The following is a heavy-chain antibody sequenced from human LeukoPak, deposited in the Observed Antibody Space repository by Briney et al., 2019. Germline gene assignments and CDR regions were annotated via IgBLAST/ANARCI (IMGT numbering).Heavy chain of an antibody. CDR3: TTELRREFVGSDY. D-gene: IGHD3-10*01. CDR2: IKSFNAGGTT. CDR1: GFTFTDTW. J-gene: IGHJ4*02. Sequence: PGGSLRLSCVASGFTFTDTWMTWVRQAPGKGLEWVGRIKSFNAGGTTEYSAPVRGRFTTSRDDSKNTLYLQMNSLKTEDTAVYYCTTELRREFVGSDYWGQGTLVTVSS. V-gene: IGHV3-15*01.